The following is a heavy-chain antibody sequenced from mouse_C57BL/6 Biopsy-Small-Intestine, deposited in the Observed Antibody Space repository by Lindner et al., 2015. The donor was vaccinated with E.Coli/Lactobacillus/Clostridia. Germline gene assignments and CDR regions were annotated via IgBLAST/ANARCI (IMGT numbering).Heavy chain of an antibody. J-gene: IGHJ3*01. CDR2: IYPGNSDT. CDR1: GYTFTSYW. Sequence: VQLQESGPELVKPGASVKMSCKASGYTFTSYWIHWVKQRPGQGLDWIGAIYPGNSDTRYKQKFKGKAKLTAVTSASTAYMELSSLTNEDSAVYYCTRWVYWFTYWGQGTLVTVS. CDR3: TRWVYWFTY. V-gene: IGHV1-5*01.